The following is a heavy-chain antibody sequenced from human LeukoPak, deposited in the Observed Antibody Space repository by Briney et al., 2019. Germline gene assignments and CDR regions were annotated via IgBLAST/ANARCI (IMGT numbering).Heavy chain of an antibody. Sequence: QTGGSLILYCVASGFSFGEYAIHWVRQAPGKGLEWVSGISWDSGSIVYADSVKGRFSTSRDNAKYSLYLQMNSLRAEDMALYYCVKDHCNSSSCGPFDYWGQGTLVTVSS. CDR3: VKDHCNSSSCGPFDY. D-gene: IGHD2-2*01. V-gene: IGHV3-9*03. CDR2: ISWDSGSI. CDR1: GFSFGEYA. J-gene: IGHJ4*02.